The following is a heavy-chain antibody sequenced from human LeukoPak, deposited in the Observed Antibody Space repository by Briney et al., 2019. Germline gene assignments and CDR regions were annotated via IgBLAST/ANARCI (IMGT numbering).Heavy chain of an antibody. V-gene: IGHV1-2*02. CDR1: GYTFTGYY. J-gene: IGHJ3*02. CDR3: ARAYYYDSSGYYYAPAFDI. CDR2: INPNSGGT. Sequence: ASVKVSCKASGYTFTGYYMHWVRQAPGQGLEWMGWINPNSGGTNYAQKFQGRVTMTRDTSISTAYMELSRLRSDDTAVYYCARAYYYDSSGYYYAPAFDIWGQGTMVTVSS. D-gene: IGHD3-22*01.